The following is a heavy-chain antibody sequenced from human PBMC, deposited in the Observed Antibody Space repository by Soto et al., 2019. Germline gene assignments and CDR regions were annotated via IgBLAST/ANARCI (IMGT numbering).Heavy chain of an antibody. D-gene: IGHD3-10*01. Sequence: QLQLQESGPGLVKPSETLSLTCTVSGGSISSSSYYWGWIRQPPGKGLEWIGSIYYSGSTYYNPSLRSRVTLYVDTSKYPVSLKLCSVTAADTAVYYCARHSYYYGSRPPAWFDPWGQGTLVTVSS. CDR2: IYYSGST. J-gene: IGHJ5*02. CDR3: ARHSYYYGSRPPAWFDP. V-gene: IGHV4-39*01. CDR1: GGSISSSSYY.